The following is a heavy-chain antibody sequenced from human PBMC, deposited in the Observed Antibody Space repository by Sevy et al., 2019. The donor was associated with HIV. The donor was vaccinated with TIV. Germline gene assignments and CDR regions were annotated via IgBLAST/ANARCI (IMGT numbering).Heavy chain of an antibody. CDR1: GFTFSSYE. D-gene: IGHD2-2*01. J-gene: IGHJ6*02. V-gene: IGHV3-15*01. Sequence: GGSLRLSCAASGFTFSSYEMNWVRQAPGKGLEWVGHIKRKTDGGTRDYAAAVKGRFTISRDDSENTLFLQINSLKTEDTTVYYCTTAPIVSAFVYKYYGMDVWGQGTTVSVSS. CDR2: IKRKTDGGTR. CDR3: TTAPIVSAFVYKYYGMDV.